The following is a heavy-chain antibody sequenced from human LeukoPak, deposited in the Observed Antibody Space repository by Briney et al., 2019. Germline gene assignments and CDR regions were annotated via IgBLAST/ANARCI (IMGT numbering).Heavy chain of an antibody. D-gene: IGHD2-15*01. CDR2: INRGGIT. Sequence: PSETLSLTCAVYGGSLSGYYWSWIRQSPGKGLEWIGEINRGGITKYNPSLKSRVTISLGTSYNQFSLKLTSVTAADTAMYYCARETELGYCSGGSCYIGAFDIWGQGTMVTVSS. CDR3: ARETELGYCSGGSCYIGAFDI. J-gene: IGHJ3*02. V-gene: IGHV4-34*01. CDR1: GGSLSGYY.